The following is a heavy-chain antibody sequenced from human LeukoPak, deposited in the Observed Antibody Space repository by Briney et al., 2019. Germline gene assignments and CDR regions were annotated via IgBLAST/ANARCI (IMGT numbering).Heavy chain of an antibody. CDR3: ARGGACNPTPCRYWYFDF. J-gene: IGHJ2*01. D-gene: IGHD2-21*02. V-gene: IGHV1-18*01. Sequence: ASVKVSCKASGYTFTAYGMNWVGQAPGQGREGMGWISAYDGSKKYAQNFQGRVTMTTDSSASTAYMELRSLRSDDTAVYYCARGGACNPTPCRYWYFDFWGRGTLVTVSS. CDR1: GYTFTAYG. CDR2: ISAYDGSK.